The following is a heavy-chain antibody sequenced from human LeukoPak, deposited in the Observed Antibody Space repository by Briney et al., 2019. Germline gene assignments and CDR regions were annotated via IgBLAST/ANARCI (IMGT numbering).Heavy chain of an antibody. V-gene: IGHV4-59*08. D-gene: IGHD2-15*01. J-gene: IGHJ3*02. Sequence: PSETLSLTCTVSGGSINGYYWSWIRQPPGKGLEWIGYMYYTGSSNYNPSLKSRVTISVDTSKNQFSLKLSSVTAADTAVYYCAKLIQWSDTFDIWGQGTMVTVSS. CDR2: MYYTGSS. CDR1: GGSINGYY. CDR3: AKLIQWSDTFDI.